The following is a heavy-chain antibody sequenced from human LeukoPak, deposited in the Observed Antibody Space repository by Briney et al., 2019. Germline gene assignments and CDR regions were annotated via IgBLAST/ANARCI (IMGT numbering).Heavy chain of an antibody. D-gene: IGHD3-22*01. CDR2: ISSNGGST. J-gene: IGHJ6*03. V-gene: IGHV3-64*01. Sequence: GGSLRLSCAASGFTFSSYAMHWVRQAPGKGLEYVSAISSNGGSTYYANSVKGRFTISRDNSKSTLYLQMGSLRAEDTAVYYCARASSYYDSSGYNYYYMDVWGKGTTVTVSS. CDR3: ARASSYYDSSGYNYYYMDV. CDR1: GFTFSSYA.